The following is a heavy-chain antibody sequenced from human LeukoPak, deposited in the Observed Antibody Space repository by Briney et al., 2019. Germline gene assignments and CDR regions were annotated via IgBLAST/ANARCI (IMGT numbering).Heavy chain of an antibody. Sequence: GGSLRLSCAASGFTFSSYWMHWVRQAPGKGLVWVSRINSDGSSTNYADSVKGRFTISRDNAKNTLYLQMNSLRAEDTAVYYCARVPITLAGTKYAKYFQHWGQGTLVTVSS. D-gene: IGHD6-19*01. V-gene: IGHV3-74*01. CDR1: GFTFSSYW. CDR2: INSDGSST. CDR3: ARVPITLAGTKYAKYFQH. J-gene: IGHJ1*01.